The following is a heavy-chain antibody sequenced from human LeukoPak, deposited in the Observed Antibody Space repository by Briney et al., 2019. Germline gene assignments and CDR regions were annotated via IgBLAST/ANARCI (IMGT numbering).Heavy chain of an antibody. CDR1: GYTFTGYY. J-gene: IGHJ5*02. CDR3: ARGSRKGPYNWFDP. CDR2: INPNSGGT. V-gene: IGHV1-2*02. Sequence: GASVKVSCKASGYTFTGYYMHWVRQAPGQGLEWMGWINPNSGGTNYAQKFQGRVTMTRDTSISTAYMELSRLRSDDTAVCYCARGSRKGPYNWFDPWGQGTLVTVSS.